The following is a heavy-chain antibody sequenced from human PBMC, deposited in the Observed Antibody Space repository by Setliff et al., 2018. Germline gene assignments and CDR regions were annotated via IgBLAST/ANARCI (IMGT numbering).Heavy chain of an antibody. CDR2: IYTSGST. V-gene: IGHV4-61*09. D-gene: IGHD2-2*02. CDR3: ARGNTVYRSRSLLDY. J-gene: IGHJ4*02. Sequence: PSETLSLTCTVSGGSISSGSYYWSWIRQPAGKGLEWIGHIYTSGSTNYNPSLKSRVTISVDTSKNQFSLKLSSVTAADTAVYYCARGNTVYRSRSLLDYWGQGTLVTVSS. CDR1: GGSISSGSYY.